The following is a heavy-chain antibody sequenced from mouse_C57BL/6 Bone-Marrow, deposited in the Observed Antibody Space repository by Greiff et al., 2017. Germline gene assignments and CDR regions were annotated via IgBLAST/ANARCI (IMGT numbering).Heavy chain of an antibody. CDR2: IYPRSGNT. CDR1: GYTFTSYG. Sequence: VQLQQSGAELARPGASVKLSCKASGYTFTSYGISWVKQRTGQGLEWIGEIYPRSGNTYYNEKFKGKATLTADKSSSTAYMELRSLTSEDSAVYFCARGDGYYGAWFAYWGQGTLVTVSA. CDR3: ARGDGYYGAWFAY. V-gene: IGHV1-81*01. D-gene: IGHD2-3*01. J-gene: IGHJ3*01.